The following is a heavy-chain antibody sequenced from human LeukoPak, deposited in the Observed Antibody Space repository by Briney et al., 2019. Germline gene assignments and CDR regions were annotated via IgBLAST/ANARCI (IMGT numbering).Heavy chain of an antibody. CDR1: GGTFSSYA. D-gene: IGHD3-10*01. CDR3: ARDYGRILWFGESSDGMDV. J-gene: IGHJ6*02. CDR2: IIPIFGTA. V-gene: IGHV1-69*13. Sequence: ASVKVSCKASGGTFSSYAISWVRQAPGQGLEWMGGIIPIFGTANYAQKFQGRVTITADESTSTAYMELSSLRFEDTAVYYCARDYGRILWFGESSDGMDVWGQGTTVTVSS.